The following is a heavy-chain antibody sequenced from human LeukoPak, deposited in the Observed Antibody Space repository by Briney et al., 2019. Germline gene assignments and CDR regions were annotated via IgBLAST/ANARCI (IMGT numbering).Heavy chain of an antibody. CDR2: IWYDGSNK. J-gene: IGHJ3*02. V-gene: IGHV3-33*01. CDR3: ARVGATHGIDAFDI. D-gene: IGHD1-26*01. Sequence: WGSLSLSCAASGFTFSSYGMHWVRQAPGKGLEWVAVIWYDGSNKYYADSVKGRFTISSDNSKNTLYLQMNSLRAEDTAVYYCARVGATHGIDAFDIWGQGTMVTVSS. CDR1: GFTFSSYG.